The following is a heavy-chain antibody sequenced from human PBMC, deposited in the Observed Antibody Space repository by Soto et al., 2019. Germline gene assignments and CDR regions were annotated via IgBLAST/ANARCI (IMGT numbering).Heavy chain of an antibody. CDR2: IDPSDSYT. CDR3: ARDDSSGYYHSSMDV. CDR1: GYSFTSYW. Sequence: GESLKISCKGSGYSFTSYWISWVRQMPGKGLEWMGRIDPSDSYTNYSPSFQGHVTISADKSITTAYLQWSSLKASDTAMYYCARDDSSGYYHSSMDVWGQGTTVTVSS. J-gene: IGHJ6*02. V-gene: IGHV5-10-1*01. D-gene: IGHD3-22*01.